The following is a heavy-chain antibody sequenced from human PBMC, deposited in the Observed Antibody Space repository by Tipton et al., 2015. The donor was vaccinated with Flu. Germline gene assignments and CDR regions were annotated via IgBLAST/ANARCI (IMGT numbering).Heavy chain of an antibody. CDR3: ARVNDFGDYAAYDI. J-gene: IGHJ3*02. CDR2: INSAGTST. CDR1: GFILSDYM. D-gene: IGHD4-17*01. V-gene: IGHV3-74*01. Sequence: GSLRLSCVSAGFILSDYMMHWVRQGPGKGLVWVSRINSAGTSTTYADSVRGRFTISRDNAKNTLFLQMNSLTAEDTAVYYCARVNDFGDYAAYDIWGQGTTVSVSS.